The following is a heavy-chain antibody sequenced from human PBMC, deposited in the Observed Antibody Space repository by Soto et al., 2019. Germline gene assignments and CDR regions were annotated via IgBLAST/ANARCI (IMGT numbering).Heavy chain of an antibody. CDR2: VYHTGST. V-gene: IGHV4-59*02. D-gene: IGHD6-19*01. Sequence: SETLSLTCDVSGASVTTYYWSWIRQAPGKGLEWIGNVYHTGSTDYNSSLRSRVTISVDTSKNQFSLNMNSVTAADTAVYYCARRLFGSGWTLDSWGQGALVTVSS. CDR3: ARRLFGSGWTLDS. J-gene: IGHJ4*02. CDR1: GASVTTYY.